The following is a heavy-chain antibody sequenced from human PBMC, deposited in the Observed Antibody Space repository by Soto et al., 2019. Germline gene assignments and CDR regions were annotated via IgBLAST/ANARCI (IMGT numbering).Heavy chain of an antibody. Sequence: ASVKVSCKASGYTFTSYAMHWVRQAPGQRLEWMGWINAGNGNTKYSQKFQGRVTITRDTSASTAYMELSSLRSEDTAVYYCARGSMVRGVLPPYYYYYMDVWGKGTTVTVSS. D-gene: IGHD3-10*01. CDR1: GYTFTSYA. CDR2: INAGNGNT. V-gene: IGHV1-3*01. CDR3: ARGSMVRGVLPPYYYYYMDV. J-gene: IGHJ6*03.